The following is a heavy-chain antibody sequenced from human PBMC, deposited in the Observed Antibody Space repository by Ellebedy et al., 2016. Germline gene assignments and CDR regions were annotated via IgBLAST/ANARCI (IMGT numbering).Heavy chain of an antibody. Sequence: SETLSLTCAVYGESFSGHYWTWIRQPPGKGPEWIGEIKLGGSTNYNPSLKSRVTISVDASKNQFSLKLSSVTAADTAVYYCARAAVFRGGFYENYFYYYYMDVWGKGTPVTVSS. J-gene: IGHJ6*03. D-gene: IGHD5-24*01. CDR3: ARAAVFRGGFYENYFYYYYMDV. V-gene: IGHV4-34*01. CDR1: GESFSGHY. CDR2: IKLGGST.